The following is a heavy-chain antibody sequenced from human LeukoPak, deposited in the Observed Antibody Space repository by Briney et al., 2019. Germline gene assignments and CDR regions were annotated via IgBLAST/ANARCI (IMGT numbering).Heavy chain of an antibody. CDR1: DGSFSGYY. Sequence: SETLSHTCAVYDGSFSGYYWSWIRQPPGKGLEWIGEINHSGSTNYNPSLKSRVTISVDTSKNQLSLKMSSVTAADTAVYYCAREGLQRYLYFDYWGQGTLATVSS. CDR2: INHSGST. V-gene: IGHV4-34*01. D-gene: IGHD5-24*01. CDR3: AREGLQRYLYFDY. J-gene: IGHJ4*02.